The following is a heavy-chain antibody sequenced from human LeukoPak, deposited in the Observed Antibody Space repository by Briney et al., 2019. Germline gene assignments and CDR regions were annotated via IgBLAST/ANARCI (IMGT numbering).Heavy chain of an antibody. D-gene: IGHD3-10*01. Sequence: SETLSLTCTVSGGSISSGGYYWSWIRQHPGKGLEWIGYIYYSGSTYYNPSLKSRVTISVDTSKNQFSLKLSSVTAADTAVYYCASRSGRWQYYFDYWGQGTLVTVSS. J-gene: IGHJ4*02. V-gene: IGHV4-31*03. CDR2: IYYSGST. CDR3: ASRSGRWQYYFDY. CDR1: GGSISSGGYY.